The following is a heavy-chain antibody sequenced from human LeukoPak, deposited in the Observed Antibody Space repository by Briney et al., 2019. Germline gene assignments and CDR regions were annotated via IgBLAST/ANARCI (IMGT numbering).Heavy chain of an antibody. CDR1: GASISSQNYY. D-gene: IGHD3-16*01. CDR3: ATLGGWPHY. Sequence: PSETLSLTCTVSGASISSQNYYWGWVRQPPGKGLEWIGSIHHSDGTYHNPSLKSRVTISVDTSKNQFSLKLSSVTAADTAVYYCATLGGWPHYWGQGTLVTVSS. CDR2: IHHSDGT. J-gene: IGHJ4*02. V-gene: IGHV4-39*07.